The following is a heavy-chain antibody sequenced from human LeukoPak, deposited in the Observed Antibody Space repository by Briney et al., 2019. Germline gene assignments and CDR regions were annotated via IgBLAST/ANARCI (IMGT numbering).Heavy chain of an antibody. J-gene: IGHJ5*02. CDR3: ARDLGSGFIFARPNWFDP. CDR1: GGTFSSYT. CDR2: IIPILGIA. D-gene: IGHD6-19*01. V-gene: IGHV1-69*04. Sequence: SVKVSCKASGGTFSSYTISWVRQAPGQGLEWMGRIIPILGIANYAQKFQGRVTVTADKSTSTAYMELSSLRSEDTAVYYCARDLGSGFIFARPNWFDPWGQGTLVTVSS.